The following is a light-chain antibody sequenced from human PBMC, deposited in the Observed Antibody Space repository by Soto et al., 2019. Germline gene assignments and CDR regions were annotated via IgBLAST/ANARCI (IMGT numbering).Light chain of an antibody. CDR3: QQYNNWPQT. Sequence: EIVMTQSPATLSVSPGERATLSCRASQSVSSNLAWYQQKPGQAPRPLIYGASTRATGIPARFSGSGSGTEFTLPISSLQSEDFAVYYWQQYNNWPQTFGQGTKVEIK. CDR1: QSVSSN. CDR2: GAS. J-gene: IGKJ1*01. V-gene: IGKV3-15*01.